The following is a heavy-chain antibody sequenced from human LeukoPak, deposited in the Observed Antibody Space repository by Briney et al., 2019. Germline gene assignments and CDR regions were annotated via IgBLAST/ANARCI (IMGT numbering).Heavy chain of an antibody. Sequence: GGPLRLSCAASGLTFSRYVMTWVRQAPGKGLEWVSTVSGSGSSTYYADSAKGRFTTSRDNSKNTVYLQMNSLRAEDTAVYYCAGNKDWGQGTLVTVSS. V-gene: IGHV3-23*01. D-gene: IGHD1-14*01. CDR2: VSGSGSST. CDR1: GLTFSRYV. CDR3: AGNKD. J-gene: IGHJ4*02.